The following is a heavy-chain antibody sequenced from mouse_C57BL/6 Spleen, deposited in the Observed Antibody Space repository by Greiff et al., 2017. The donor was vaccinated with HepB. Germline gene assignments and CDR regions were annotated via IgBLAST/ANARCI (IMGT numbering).Heavy chain of an antibody. J-gene: IGHJ4*01. CDR1: GYTFTDYN. Sequence: EVQLQESGPELVKPGASVKIPCKASGYTFTDYNMDWVKQSHGQSLEWIGDINPNNGGTIYNQKFKGKATLTVDKSSSTAYMELRSLTSEDTAVYYCARRGDGYHYYAMDYWGQGTSVTVSS. V-gene: IGHV1-18*01. D-gene: IGHD2-3*01. CDR3: ARRGDGYHYYAMDY. CDR2: INPNNGGT.